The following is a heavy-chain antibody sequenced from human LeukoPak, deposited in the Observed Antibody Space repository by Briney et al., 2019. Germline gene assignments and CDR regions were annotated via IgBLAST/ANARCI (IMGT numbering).Heavy chain of an antibody. D-gene: IGHD3-16*02. Sequence: SETLSLTCAVYGGSFSGYYWSWIRQPPGKGLEWIGEINHSGSTNYNPSLKSRVTISVDTSKNQFSLKLSSVTAADTAVYYCARGLRAQGLYDYVWGSYRRRLYFDYWGQGTLVTVSS. CDR3: ARGLRAQGLYDYVWGSYRRRLYFDY. CDR1: GGSFSGYY. V-gene: IGHV4-34*01. J-gene: IGHJ4*02. CDR2: INHSGST.